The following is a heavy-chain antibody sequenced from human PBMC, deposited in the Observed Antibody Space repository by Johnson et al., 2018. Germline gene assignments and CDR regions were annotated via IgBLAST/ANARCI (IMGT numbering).Heavy chain of an antibody. CDR1: GFTFNRYW. CDR3: GRVRWSRTTFEAFDI. Sequence: VQLQESGGGLVQPGESLRLSCAASGFTFNRYWMHWVRQAPGKGLVWVSRINIDGSMTAYADSVKGRFTIARERSKNTVYLQMNGLRVDDTAVYFCGRVRWSRTTFEAFDIWGQGTMVTVSS. CDR2: INIDGSMT. V-gene: IGHV3-74*03. D-gene: IGHD1-1*01. J-gene: IGHJ3*02.